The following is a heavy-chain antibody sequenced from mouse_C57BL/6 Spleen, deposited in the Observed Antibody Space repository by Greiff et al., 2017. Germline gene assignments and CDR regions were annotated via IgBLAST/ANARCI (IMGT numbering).Heavy chain of an antibody. Sequence: EVQLQQSGAELVKPGASVKLSCTASGFNIKDYYMHWVKQRTEQGLAWIGRLDPEDGATTYAPKFQGKATLTADTSSNTAYLQLSSLTSEDTAVNYCARGSSWFAYGGQGTTLTVSS. V-gene: IGHV14-2*01. J-gene: IGHJ2*01. CDR1: GFNIKDYY. CDR2: LDPEDGAT. D-gene: IGHD1-1*01. CDR3: ARGSSWFAY.